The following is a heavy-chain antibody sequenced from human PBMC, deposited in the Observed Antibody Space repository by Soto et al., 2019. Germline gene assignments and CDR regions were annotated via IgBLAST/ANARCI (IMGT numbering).Heavy chain of an antibody. J-gene: IGHJ3*02. CDR2: INPNNIGT. D-gene: IGHD3-10*01. V-gene: IGHV1-2*02. CDR3: AREPMVRAAHGFDI. CDR1: GYTXRGHY. Sequence: KVSCSASGYTXRGHYMRWVRQSPGQGLEWMGWINPNNIGTKYAQKFQGRVTMTRDTSISTAYMELSRLRSDDTAVSYCAREPMVRAAHGFDIRGQGKIGTLSS.